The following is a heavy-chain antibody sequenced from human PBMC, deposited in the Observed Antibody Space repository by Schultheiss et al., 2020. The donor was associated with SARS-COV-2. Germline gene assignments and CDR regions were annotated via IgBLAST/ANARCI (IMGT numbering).Heavy chain of an antibody. Sequence: SLKISCAASGFTFDDYAMHWVRQAPGKGLEWVSGISWNSGSIGYADSVKGRFTISRDNAKNSLYLQMNSLRDEDTAVYYCARDEGSEMAANPDYYYYGMDVWGQGTTVTVSS. CDR1: GFTFDDYA. D-gene: IGHD5-24*01. CDR2: ISWNSGSI. J-gene: IGHJ6*02. V-gene: IGHV3-9*01. CDR3: ARDEGSEMAANPDYYYYGMDV.